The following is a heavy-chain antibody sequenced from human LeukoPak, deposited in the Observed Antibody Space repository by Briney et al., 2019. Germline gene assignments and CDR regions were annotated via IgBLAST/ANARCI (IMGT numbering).Heavy chain of an antibody. V-gene: IGHV1-24*01. J-gene: IGHJ3*02. D-gene: IGHD3-10*01. CDR3: ATRLLHSYYYGSGSYSGAFDI. CDR1: GYTLTELS. Sequence: ASVEVSCKVSGYTLTELSMHWVRQAPGKGLEWMGGFDPKDGETIYAQKFQGRVTMTEDTSTDTAYMELSSLRSEDTAVYYCATRLLHSYYYGSGSYSGAFDIWGQGTMVTVSS. CDR2: FDPKDGET.